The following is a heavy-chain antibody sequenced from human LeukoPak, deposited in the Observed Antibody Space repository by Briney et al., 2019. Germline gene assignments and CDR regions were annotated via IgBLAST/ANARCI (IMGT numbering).Heavy chain of an antibody. CDR1: GFTFSIYS. CDR2: ISRSATTI. D-gene: IGHD2-15*01. J-gene: IGHJ4*02. CDR3: TRKTPGRTPFDY. V-gene: IGHV3-48*01. Sequence: PGGSLRLSCAASGFTFSIYSMNWVRQAPGKGLEWVSYISRSATTIYYADSVRGRFTISRDNSKNTLYLQMDSLRAEDTAIYYCTRKTPGRTPFDYWGQGILVTVSS.